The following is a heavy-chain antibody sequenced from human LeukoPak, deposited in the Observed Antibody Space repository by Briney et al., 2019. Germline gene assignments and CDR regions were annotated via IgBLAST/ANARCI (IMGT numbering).Heavy chain of an antibody. CDR3: ARQNDFRLDY. Sequence: PGESLRISCKGSGYTFSSYWIGWVRQMPGKGLEWMGIIYPGDSDTRYSAPLQGQVTISVDTSIRTAYLQWSSLKASDTAIYYCARQNDFRLDYWGQGTLVTVSS. CDR2: IYPGDSDT. CDR1: GYTFSSYW. D-gene: IGHD3-3*01. V-gene: IGHV5-51*01. J-gene: IGHJ4*02.